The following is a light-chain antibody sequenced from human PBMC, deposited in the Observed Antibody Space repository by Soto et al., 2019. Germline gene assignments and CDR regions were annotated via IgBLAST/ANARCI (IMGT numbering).Light chain of an antibody. CDR2: GAS. CDR1: QSVSSSY. V-gene: IGKV3-20*01. CDR3: QQYGSSRGFT. Sequence: EIVLTQSPGTLSLSPGERATLSCRASQSVSSSYLAWYQQKPGQAPRLLIHGASSRATGIPDRFSGSVSGTDFTLTISRLELEDFEVYYCQQYGSSRGFTFCHGTKVDIK. J-gene: IGKJ3*01.